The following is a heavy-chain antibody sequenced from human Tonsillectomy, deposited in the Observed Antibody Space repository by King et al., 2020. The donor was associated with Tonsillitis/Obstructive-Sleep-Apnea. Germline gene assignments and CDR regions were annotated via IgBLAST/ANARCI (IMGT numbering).Heavy chain of an antibody. CDR3: ARRSHYYDSSGYDPTAFDI. CDR2: IYYSGST. J-gene: IGHJ3*02. D-gene: IGHD3-22*01. Sequence: QLQESGPGLVKPSETLSLTCTVSGASISSYYWSWIRQPPGKGLEWSGYIYYSGSTNYNPSLKSRVTISVDTSNNQFSLKLSSVTAADTAVYYCARRSHYYDSSGYDPTAFDIWGQGTMVTVSS. V-gene: IGHV4-59*08. CDR1: GASISSYY.